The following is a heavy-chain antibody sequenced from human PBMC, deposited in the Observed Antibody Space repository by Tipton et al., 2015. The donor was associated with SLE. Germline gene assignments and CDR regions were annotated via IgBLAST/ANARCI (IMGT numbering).Heavy chain of an antibody. V-gene: IGHV3-30*03. D-gene: IGHD3-16*01. CDR3: ARSEGDYYYYGMDV. J-gene: IGHJ6*02. CDR2: ISYDGSNE. Sequence: SLRLSCAASGFTFSSYGMHWVRQAPGKGLEWVAVISYDGSNEYYADSVKGRFTISRDNAKNSLYLQMNSLRAEDTAVYYCARSEGDYYYYGMDVWGQGTTVTVSS. CDR1: GFTFSSYG.